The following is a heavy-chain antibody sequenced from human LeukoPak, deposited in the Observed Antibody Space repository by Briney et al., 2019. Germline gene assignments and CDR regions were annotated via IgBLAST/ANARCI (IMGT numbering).Heavy chain of an antibody. CDR1: GFTFSSYS. J-gene: IGHJ6*02. D-gene: IGHD6-19*01. CDR3: ARIKQWLVPGFYYYGMDV. Sequence: GGSLRLSCAASGFTFSSYSMNWVRQAPGKGLEWVSYISSSSSTIYYADSVKGRFTISRDNAKNSLYLQMNSLRAEDTAVYYCARIKQWLVPGFYYYGMDVWGQGTTVTVSS. V-gene: IGHV3-48*04. CDR2: ISSSSSTI.